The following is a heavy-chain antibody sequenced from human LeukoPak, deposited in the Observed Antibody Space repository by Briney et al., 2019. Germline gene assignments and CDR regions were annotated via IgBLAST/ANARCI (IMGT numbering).Heavy chain of an antibody. D-gene: IGHD6-19*01. CDR3: AKDRFVQWLVQADAFDI. CDR2: ISWNSGSI. Sequence: AGGSLRLSCAASGFTFDDYAMHWVRQAPGKGLEWVSGISWNSGSIGYADSVKGRFTISRDNAKNSLYLQMNSLRAEDTALYYCAKDRFVQWLVQADAFDIWGQGTMVTVSS. V-gene: IGHV3-9*01. J-gene: IGHJ3*02. CDR1: GFTFDDYA.